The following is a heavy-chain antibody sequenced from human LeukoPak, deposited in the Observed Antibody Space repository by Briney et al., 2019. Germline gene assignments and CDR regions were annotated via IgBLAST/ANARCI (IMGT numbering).Heavy chain of an antibody. Sequence: ASVKVSCKASGYSFSSYGITWVRQAPGQGLEWMGWISAYNGNTDYAQNLQGRVTMTTDTSTSTAYMELRSLRSDDTAVYYCARAKYPSGVACAYWGQGTLVTVSS. J-gene: IGHJ4*02. CDR2: ISAYNGNT. D-gene: IGHD2-2*01. CDR3: ARAKYPSGVACAY. CDR1: GYSFSSYG. V-gene: IGHV1-18*01.